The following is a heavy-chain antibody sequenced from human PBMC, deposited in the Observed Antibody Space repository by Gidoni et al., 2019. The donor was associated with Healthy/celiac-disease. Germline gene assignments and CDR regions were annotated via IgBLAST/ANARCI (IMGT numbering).Heavy chain of an antibody. Sequence: EVQLVESGGGWAQPGGYLRLACAAPGFTFSSYWMSWVRQAPGMGLEWVANIQQGGSEKYYVYSVKGRFTIARDNAKNSLYLQMNSLRAEDTAVYYCATYRVIGGFDYWGQGTLVTVSS. D-gene: IGHD5-18*01. J-gene: IGHJ4*02. V-gene: IGHV3-7*01. CDR2: IQQGGSEK. CDR1: GFTFSSYW. CDR3: ATYRVIGGFDY.